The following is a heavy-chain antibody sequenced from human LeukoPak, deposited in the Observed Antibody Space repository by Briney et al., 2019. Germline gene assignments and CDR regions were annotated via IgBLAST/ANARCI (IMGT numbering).Heavy chain of an antibody. V-gene: IGHV1-46*01. D-gene: IGHD6-19*01. CDR1: GYTFTSYY. CDR3: ARHEGFGSGWSFDY. J-gene: IGHJ4*02. CDR2: INPSGGGT. Sequence: ASVKVSCKASGYTFTSYYMHWVRQAPGQGLEWMGIINPSGGGTSYAQKFQGRVTMTRDTSKNQFSLKLSSVTAADTAVYYCARHEGFGSGWSFDYWGQGTQVTVSS.